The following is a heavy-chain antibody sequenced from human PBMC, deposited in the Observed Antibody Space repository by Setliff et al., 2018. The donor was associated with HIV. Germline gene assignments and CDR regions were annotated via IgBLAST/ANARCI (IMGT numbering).Heavy chain of an antibody. Sequence: SETLSLTCTVSGGSISSYYWSWIRQPPGKGLEWIGYIYYSGSTNYNPSLKSRVTISVDTSKNQFSLKLSSVTAADTAVYYGARGVGYDGSHAFDIWGQGTMVTVSS. CDR2: IYYSGST. D-gene: IGHD2-8*02. V-gene: IGHV4-59*08. J-gene: IGHJ3*02. CDR1: GGSISSYY. CDR3: ARGVGYDGSHAFDI.